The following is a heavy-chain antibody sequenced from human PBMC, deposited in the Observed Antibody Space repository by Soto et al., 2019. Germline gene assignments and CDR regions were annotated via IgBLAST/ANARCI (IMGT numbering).Heavy chain of an antibody. V-gene: IGHV3-30-3*01. CDR1: GFTFSSYA. D-gene: IGHD6-13*01. Sequence: GGSLRLSCAASGFTFSSYAMHWVRQAPGKGLEWVAVISYDGSNKYYADSVKGRFTISRDNSKNTLYLQMNSLRAEDTAVYYCARDCVSSSSWSPYFDYWGQGTLVTVSS. CDR2: ISYDGSNK. J-gene: IGHJ4*02. CDR3: ARDCVSSSSWSPYFDY.